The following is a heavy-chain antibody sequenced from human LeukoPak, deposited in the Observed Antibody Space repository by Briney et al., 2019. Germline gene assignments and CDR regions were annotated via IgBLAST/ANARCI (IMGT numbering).Heavy chain of an antibody. J-gene: IGHJ4*02. Sequence: PSETLSLTCAVYGGSFSGYYWSWIRQPPGKGLEWIGEINHSGSTNYNPSLKGRVTISVDTSKNQFSLKLSSVTAADTAVYYCARGWGPDDYWGQGTLVTVSS. CDR3: ARGWGPDDY. D-gene: IGHD3-16*01. V-gene: IGHV4-34*01. CDR1: GGSFSGYY. CDR2: INHSGST.